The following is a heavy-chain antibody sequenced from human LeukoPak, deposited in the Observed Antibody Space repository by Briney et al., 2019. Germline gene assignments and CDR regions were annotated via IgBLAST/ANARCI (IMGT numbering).Heavy chain of an antibody. Sequence: SETLSLTCTVSGGSISIYYWSWVRQPPGKGLECIGYIYYSGSTTYNPSLKSRVTTSLDTTTNQTSLKLSSMTSADTTGYYCARGGRWFETWGEGTLVTVSS. J-gene: IGHJ5*02. D-gene: IGHD3-10*01. V-gene: IGHV4-59*01. CDR3: ARGGRWFET. CDR2: IYYSGST. CDR1: GGSISIYY.